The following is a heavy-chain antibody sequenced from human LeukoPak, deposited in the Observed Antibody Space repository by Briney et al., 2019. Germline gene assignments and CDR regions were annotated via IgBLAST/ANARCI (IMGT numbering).Heavy chain of an antibody. J-gene: IGHJ4*02. CDR1: GYTFTCYD. Sequence: GASVKVSCKASGYTFTCYDINWVRQATGQGLEWTGWMNPNSGNTGYVQKFQGRVTMTRNTSISTAYMELSSLRSEDTAVYYCARGLSDTGKDYWGQGTLVTVSS. D-gene: IGHD1-26*01. CDR3: ARGLSDTGKDY. V-gene: IGHV1-8*01. CDR2: MNPNSGNT.